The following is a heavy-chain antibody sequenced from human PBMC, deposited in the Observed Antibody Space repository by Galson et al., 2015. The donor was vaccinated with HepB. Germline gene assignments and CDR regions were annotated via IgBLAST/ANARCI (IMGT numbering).Heavy chain of an antibody. CDR2: ISSSLTTI. D-gene: IGHD4-17*01. Sequence: SLRLSCAASTFIFSTYSMNWVRQAPGKGLEWVSHISSSLTTIYYADSVKGRFTISRDDAKNSLYLQMNTLRAEDTAVYYCARNYGDYVVDNWGQGTLVTVSS. CDR1: TFIFSTYS. J-gene: IGHJ4*02. CDR3: ARNYGDYVVDN. V-gene: IGHV3-48*04.